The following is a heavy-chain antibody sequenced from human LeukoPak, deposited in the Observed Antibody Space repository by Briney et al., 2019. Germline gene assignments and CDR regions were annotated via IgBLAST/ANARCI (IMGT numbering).Heavy chain of an antibody. D-gene: IGHD3-22*01. V-gene: IGHV3-7*03. CDR1: GFTFSSHW. CDR3: ARDKGDYDTSGSLFVF. Sequence: GGSLRLSCEASGFTFSSHWMSWVRQAPRKGLEWVANIKQDGSEKYYVDSVKGRFTISRDNAKNSLYLQMNGLRAEDTAVYYCARDKGDYDTSGSLFVFGGQGTLVTVSS. CDR2: IKQDGSEK. J-gene: IGHJ4*02.